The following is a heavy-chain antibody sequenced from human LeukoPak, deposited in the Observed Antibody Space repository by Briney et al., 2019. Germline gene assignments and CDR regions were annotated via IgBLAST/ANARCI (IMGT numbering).Heavy chain of an antibody. D-gene: IGHD2-15*01. CDR3: ANLLGYCSGGSCYSSVY. CDR1: GFTFSSYA. J-gene: IGHJ4*02. Sequence: TGGSLRLFCAASGFTFSSYAMSWVRQAPGEGLEWVSGISGSGGSTYYAGSVKGRFTISRDNSKNTLYLQMNSLRAEDTAVYYCANLLGYCSGGSCYSSVYWGQGTLVTVSS. CDR2: ISGSGGST. V-gene: IGHV3-23*01.